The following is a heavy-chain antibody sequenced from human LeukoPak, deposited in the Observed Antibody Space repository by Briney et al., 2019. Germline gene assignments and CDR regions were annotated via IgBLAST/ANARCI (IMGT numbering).Heavy chain of an antibody. CDR3: ARDPSRWLQFFYLS. V-gene: IGHV3-48*01. J-gene: IGHJ5*02. Sequence: GGSLRLSCAASGFTFSSYSMNWVRQAPGKGLEWVSYISSSSSTIYYADSVKGRFTISRDNAKNSLYLQMNSLRAEDTAVYYCARDPSRWLQFFYLSWGQGTLVTVSS. D-gene: IGHD5-24*01. CDR2: ISSSSSTI. CDR1: GFTFSSYS.